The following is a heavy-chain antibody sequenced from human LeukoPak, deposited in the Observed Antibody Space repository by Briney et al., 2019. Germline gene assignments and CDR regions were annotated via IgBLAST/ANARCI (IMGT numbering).Heavy chain of an antibody. CDR2: ISGSGGST. CDR3: AKVYSSSWYFDY. Sequence: GSLRLSCAASGFTFNNYAMSWVRQAPGKGLEWVSAISGSGGSTYYADSVKGRFTISRDNSKNTLYLQMNSLRAEDTAVYYCAKVYSSSWYFDYWGQGTLVTVSS. CDR1: GFTFNNYA. V-gene: IGHV3-23*01. D-gene: IGHD6-13*01. J-gene: IGHJ4*02.